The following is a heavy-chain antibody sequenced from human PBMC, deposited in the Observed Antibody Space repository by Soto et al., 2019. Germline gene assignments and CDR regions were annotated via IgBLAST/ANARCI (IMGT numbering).Heavy chain of an antibody. Sequence: SETLSLTCTVSGGSISSGGYHWSWIRQHPGKGLEWIRYIYYSGSTYYNPSLKSRVTISVDTSKNQFSLKLSSVTAADTAVYYCARDQAVPAAYNWFDPWGQGTRVTVSS. CDR1: GGSISSGGYH. J-gene: IGHJ5*02. D-gene: IGHD2-2*01. CDR3: ARDQAVPAAYNWFDP. CDR2: IYYSGST. V-gene: IGHV4-31*03.